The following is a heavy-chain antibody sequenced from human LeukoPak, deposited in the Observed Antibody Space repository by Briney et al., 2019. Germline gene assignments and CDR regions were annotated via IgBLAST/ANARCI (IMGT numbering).Heavy chain of an antibody. Sequence: PEGSLRLSCAASGFIVSSKYMSWVRQAPGKGLEWVSVIYSGGSTYYAASVEGRFTISRDNSKNTVYLQMNNLRVDDTAVYYCARAGPIDYWGQGILVTVSS. V-gene: IGHV3-53*01. CDR1: GFIVSSKY. CDR2: IYSGGST. CDR3: ARAGPIDY. J-gene: IGHJ4*02. D-gene: IGHD3-10*01.